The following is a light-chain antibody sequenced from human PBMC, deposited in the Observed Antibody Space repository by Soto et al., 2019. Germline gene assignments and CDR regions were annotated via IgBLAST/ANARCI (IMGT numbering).Light chain of an antibody. CDR2: GAS. CDR3: QQYGSSPPYT. CDR1: QSVSSSY. Sequence: EIVLTQSPGTLSLSPGERATLSCRASQSVSSSYLAWYQQKPGQAPRLLIYGASSRATGIPDRFSGGGSGTDFTLTVSRLEPEDFAVEYCQQYGSSPPYTFGQGTKLEIK. V-gene: IGKV3-20*01. J-gene: IGKJ2*01.